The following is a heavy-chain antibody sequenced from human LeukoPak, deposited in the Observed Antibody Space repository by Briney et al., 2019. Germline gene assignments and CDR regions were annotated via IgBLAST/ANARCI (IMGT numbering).Heavy chain of an antibody. CDR1: GGSFSGYY. J-gene: IGHJ4*02. D-gene: IGHD2-2*01. Sequence: SETLSLTCAVYGGSFSGYYWSWIRQPPGKGLEWIGEINHSGSTNYNPSLKSRVTISVDTSKNQFSLKLSSVTAADTAVYYCARGPSKYQRLLGRPFDYWGQGTLVTVSS. V-gene: IGHV4-34*01. CDR2: INHSGST. CDR3: ARGPSKYQRLLGRPFDY.